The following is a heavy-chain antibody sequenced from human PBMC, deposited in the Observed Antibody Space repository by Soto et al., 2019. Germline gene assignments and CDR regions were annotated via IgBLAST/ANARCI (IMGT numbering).Heavy chain of an antibody. CDR2: IWYDSSKK. CDR3: ARLTGDLFPLDY. D-gene: IGHD7-27*01. J-gene: IGHJ4*02. CDR1: GFTFSGHG. V-gene: IGHV3-33*01. Sequence: QVLLVESGGGVVQPGRSLRLSCAASGFTFSGHGMHWVRQAPGKGLQWVATIWYDSSKKYYADSVKGRFSISRDNSMNTLYLQMNSLRAEDTAVYYCARLTGDLFPLDYWGQGTLVTVSS.